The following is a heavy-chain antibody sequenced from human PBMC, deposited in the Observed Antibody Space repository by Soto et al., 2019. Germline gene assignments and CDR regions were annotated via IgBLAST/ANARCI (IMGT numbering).Heavy chain of an antibody. D-gene: IGHD3-10*01. CDR1: GDTFAFNS. Sequence: QVQLVQSGAEVKRPGSSVKVSCEASGDTFAFNSINWVRQAPGRGLEWMGRINPILSMSNYAQRFQGRVTMTADKSTSTAYMVLNSLRSEDTAMYYCATSYGSGYRAFDYWGQGALVTVSS. CDR2: INPILSMS. CDR3: ATSYGSGYRAFDY. J-gene: IGHJ4*02. V-gene: IGHV1-69*02.